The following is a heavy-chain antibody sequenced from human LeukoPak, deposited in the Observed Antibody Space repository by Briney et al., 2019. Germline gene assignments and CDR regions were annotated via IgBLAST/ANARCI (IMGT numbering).Heavy chain of an antibody. V-gene: IGHV3-21*01. CDR1: GFTFSTYS. D-gene: IGHD6-19*01. CDR2: ISSTTSYT. Sequence: GGSLRLSCAASGFTFSTYSMNWVRQAPGQGLEWVSSISSTTSYTYYADSVKGRFTISRDNAQKSLYLQMNSLRAEDTVVYYCARVGYSSGWYFDYWGQGTLVTVSS. J-gene: IGHJ4*02. CDR3: ARVGYSSGWYFDY.